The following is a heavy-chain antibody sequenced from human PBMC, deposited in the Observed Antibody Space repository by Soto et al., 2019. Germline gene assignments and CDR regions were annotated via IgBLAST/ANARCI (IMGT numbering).Heavy chain of an antibody. V-gene: IGHV3-23*01. Sequence: GSLRLSCAASGFTFSSYAMSWVRQAPGKGLEWVSAISGSGGSTYYADSVKGRFTISRDDSKNTLYLQMNSLRAEDTAVYYCAKDYYDSSGYYAGFDYWGQGTLVTVSS. CDR2: ISGSGGST. J-gene: IGHJ4*02. D-gene: IGHD3-22*01. CDR3: AKDYYDSSGYYAGFDY. CDR1: GFTFSSYA.